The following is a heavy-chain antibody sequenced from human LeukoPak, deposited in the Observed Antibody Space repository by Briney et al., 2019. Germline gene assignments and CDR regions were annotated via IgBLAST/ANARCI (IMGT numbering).Heavy chain of an antibody. V-gene: IGHV1-2*02. Sequence: ASVKVSCKASGYIFTGYYMHWVRQAPGQGLEWMGWINPNSGDTNYAQKFQGRVTMTRDTSISTVYMELSRLRSDDTAVYFCVRDGHRLYDYYYYYMDVWGKGTTVTVSS. CDR1: GYIFTGYY. CDR3: VRDGHRLYDYYYYYMDV. CDR2: INPNSGDT. J-gene: IGHJ6*03. D-gene: IGHD2-2*02.